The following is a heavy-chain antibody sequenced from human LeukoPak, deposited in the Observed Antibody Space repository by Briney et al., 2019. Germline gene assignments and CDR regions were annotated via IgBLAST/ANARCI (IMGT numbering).Heavy chain of an antibody. J-gene: IGHJ4*02. Sequence: ASVKVSCKASGYTLTGYYMHWLRQAPGQGLEWMGWINPNSGDTNCAQKFQGRVTMTRDTSINTAYMELSRLTSDDTAEYYCAKNPYEYYFDYWGQGTLVTVSS. D-gene: IGHD5-12*01. CDR2: INPNSGDT. CDR3: AKNPYEYYFDY. CDR1: GYTLTGYY. V-gene: IGHV1-2*02.